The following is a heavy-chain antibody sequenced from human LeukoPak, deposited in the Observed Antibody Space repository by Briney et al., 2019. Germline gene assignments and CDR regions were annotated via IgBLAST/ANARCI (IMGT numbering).Heavy chain of an antibody. CDR1: GFIFGNFA. J-gene: IGHJ4*02. D-gene: IGHD1/OR15-1a*01. V-gene: IGHV3-23*01. CDR3: AKRGPGTLPGSFDY. Sequence: GGSLRLSCAASGFIFGNFAMTWVRQAPGKGLEWVAIIGARFETFYAGSVKGRFTISRDNSRNTVSLQMTSLGGEDSAIYYCAKRGPGTLPGSFDYWGQGSLVTVSS. CDR2: IGARFET.